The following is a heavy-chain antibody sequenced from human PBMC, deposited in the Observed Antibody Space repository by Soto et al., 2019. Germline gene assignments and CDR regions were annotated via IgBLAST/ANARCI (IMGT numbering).Heavy chain of an antibody. CDR2: ISYDGSNK. CDR1: GFTFSSYA. D-gene: IGHD3-3*01. Sequence: QVQLVESGGGVVQPGRSLRLSCAASGFTFSSYAMHWVRQAPGKGLEWVAVISYDGSNKYYADSVKGRFTISRDNSKNTLYLQMNSLRAEDTAVYYCARDRGITIFGVVESGGWFDPWGQGTLVTVSS. CDR3: ARDRGITIFGVVESGGWFDP. V-gene: IGHV3-30-3*01. J-gene: IGHJ5*02.